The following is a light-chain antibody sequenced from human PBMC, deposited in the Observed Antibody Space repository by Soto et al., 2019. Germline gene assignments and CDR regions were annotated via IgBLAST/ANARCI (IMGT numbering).Light chain of an antibody. CDR1: SSNLGGNS. Sequence: QSVLTQPPSVSAAPGQKVTISCSGSSSNLGGNSVSWYQQLPGTAPKLLISDDNKRPSGIPDGFSGSKSGTSATLGITGFQTGDEADYYCGSWDSSLSAYVFGTGTKVTVL. CDR3: GSWDSSLSAYV. J-gene: IGLJ1*01. CDR2: DDN. V-gene: IGLV1-51*01.